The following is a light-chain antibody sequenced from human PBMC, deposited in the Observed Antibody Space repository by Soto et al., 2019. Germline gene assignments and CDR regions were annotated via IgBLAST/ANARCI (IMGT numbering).Light chain of an antibody. Sequence: LTQPPSASGTPGRRFTISCSGSSSNIGSNTVNWYQHLPRTAPKLLIYSNNQRPSGVPDRFSGSKSGTSASLAISGLQSEDEADYYCAAWDDSLNGYVFGNGTKLTVL. CDR3: AAWDDSLNGYV. CDR2: SNN. V-gene: IGLV1-44*01. CDR1: SSNIGSNT. J-gene: IGLJ1*01.